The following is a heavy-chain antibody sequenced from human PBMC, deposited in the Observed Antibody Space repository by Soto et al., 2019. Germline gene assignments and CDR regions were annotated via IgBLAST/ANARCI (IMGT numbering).Heavy chain of an antibody. CDR3: ASQHGHCSSTSCYGYFQH. CDR1: GYTFTSYY. V-gene: IGHV1-46*03. Sequence: ASVKVSCKASGYTFTSYYMHWVRQAPGQGLEWMGIINPSGGSTSYAQKFQGRVTMTRDTSTSTVYMELSSLRSEDTAVYYCASQHGHCSSTSCYGYFQHWGQGTLVTVSS. D-gene: IGHD2-2*01. J-gene: IGHJ1*01. CDR2: INPSGGST.